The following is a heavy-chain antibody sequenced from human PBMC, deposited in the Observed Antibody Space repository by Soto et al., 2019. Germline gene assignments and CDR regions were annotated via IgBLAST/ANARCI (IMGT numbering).Heavy chain of an antibody. CDR1: GGTFSSYA. CDR2: IIPIFGTT. D-gene: IGHD3-3*01. CDR3: ARGCHYDDGLREDAFDI. J-gene: IGHJ3*02. Sequence: QVQLVQSGAGVKKPGSSVKVSCKASGGTFSSYAISWVRQAPGQGLEWMGGIIPIFGTTNYAQKVKGRVTITADESTSTAYMELSSLRSEDTAVYYCARGCHYDDGLREDAFDIWGQGTMVTGSS. V-gene: IGHV1-69*01.